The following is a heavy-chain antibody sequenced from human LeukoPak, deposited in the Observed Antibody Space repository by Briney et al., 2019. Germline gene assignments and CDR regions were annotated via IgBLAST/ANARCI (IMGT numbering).Heavy chain of an antibody. CDR2: ISGSGGST. Sequence: GGSLRLSCAASGFTFSSYAMSWVRQAPGKGLEWVSAISGSGGSTYYADSVKGRFTISRDNSKNTLYLQMNSLRAEDTAVYYCAKDPSRHYYDSSGYLDYWGQGTLVTVSS. V-gene: IGHV3-23*01. D-gene: IGHD3-22*01. J-gene: IGHJ4*02. CDR3: AKDPSRHYYDSSGYLDY. CDR1: GFTFSSYA.